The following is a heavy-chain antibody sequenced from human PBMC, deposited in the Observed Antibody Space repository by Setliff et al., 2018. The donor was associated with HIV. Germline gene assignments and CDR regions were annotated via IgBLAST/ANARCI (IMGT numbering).Heavy chain of an antibody. D-gene: IGHD4-4*01. CDR3: ATLDHSGSNFLAY. J-gene: IGHJ4*02. Sequence: PSETLSLTCTVSGGSVNDFYCNWIRQPPGKGPEWIGYIHSSGSTIYNPSLKSRITISLDTSKEQFSLELSSATAADTAVYYCATLDHSGSNFLAYWGQGSPVTVS. CDR1: GGSVNDFY. V-gene: IGHV4-4*09. CDR2: IHSSGST.